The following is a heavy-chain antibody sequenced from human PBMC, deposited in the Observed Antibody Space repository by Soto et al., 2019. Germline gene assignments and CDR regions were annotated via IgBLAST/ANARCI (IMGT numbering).Heavy chain of an antibody. V-gene: IGHV4-30-2*03. CDR1: GGSISSGGYS. CDR3: ARHGGTEYYYYYGMDV. D-gene: IGHD1-26*01. Sequence: SETLSLTCAVSGGSISSGGYSWSWIRQPPGKGLEWIGHISYSGSTYYNTSLKSRVTISVDTSKNQFSLKLSSVTAADTAVYYCARHGGTEYYYYYGMDVWGQGTTVTVSS. J-gene: IGHJ6*02. CDR2: ISYSGST.